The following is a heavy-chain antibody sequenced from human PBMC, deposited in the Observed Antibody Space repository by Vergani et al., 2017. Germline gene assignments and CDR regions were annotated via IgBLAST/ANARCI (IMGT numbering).Heavy chain of an antibody. V-gene: IGHV3-30*02. CDR3: AKDDLSYSSGYFDY. J-gene: IGHJ4*02. Sequence: QVQLVESGGGVVQPGGSLRLSCAASGFTFSSYGMHWVRQAPGKGLEWVAFIRYDGSNKYYADSVKGRFTISRDNSKNTLYLQMNSLRAEDTGVYYCAKDDLSYSSGYFDYWGQGTLVTVSS. D-gene: IGHD3-22*01. CDR1: GFTFSSYG. CDR2: IRYDGSNK.